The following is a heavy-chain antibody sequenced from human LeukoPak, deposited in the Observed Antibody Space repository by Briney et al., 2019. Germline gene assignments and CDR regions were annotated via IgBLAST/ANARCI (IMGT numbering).Heavy chain of an antibody. CDR3: AREAGSSGYDLPFDD. D-gene: IGHD5-12*01. V-gene: IGHV1-69*13. CDR1: GGTFSSYA. J-gene: IGHJ4*02. CDR2: IIPIFGTA. Sequence: ASVKVSCKASGGTFSSYAISWVRQAPGQGLEWMGGIIPIFGTANYAQKFQGRVTITADESTSTAYMELSSLRSEDTAVYYCAREAGSSGYDLPFDDWGQGTLVTVSS.